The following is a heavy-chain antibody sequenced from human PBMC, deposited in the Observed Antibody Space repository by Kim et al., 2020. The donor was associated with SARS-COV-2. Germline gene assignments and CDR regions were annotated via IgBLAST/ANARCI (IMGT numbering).Heavy chain of an antibody. Sequence: GGSLRLSCVASGFTFINCAMHWVRQAPGKGLEWVAVISYDGTNKYNADSVKGRFTISRDNAKNTLYLQMNGLRPEDTAVYYCAKDLASVTMAHYYGMDV. CDR1: GFTFINCA. V-gene: IGHV3-30*18. CDR2: ISYDGTNK. D-gene: IGHD3-10*01. CDR3: AKDLASVTMAHYYGMDV. J-gene: IGHJ6*01.